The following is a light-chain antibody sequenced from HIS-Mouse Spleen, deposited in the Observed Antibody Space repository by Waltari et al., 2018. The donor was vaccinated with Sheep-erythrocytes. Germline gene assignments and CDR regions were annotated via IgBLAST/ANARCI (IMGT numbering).Light chain of an antibody. CDR2: AFS. Sequence: QSALTQPRSVSGSPGQSVTISCTATRSDVGGYNDVSWYQQHPGKAPKLMICAFSKRPSGVPDRFSGSKSGNTASLTISGLQAEDEADYYCCSYAGSYTFVVFGGGTKLTVL. J-gene: IGLJ2*01. V-gene: IGLV2-11*01. CDR3: CSYAGSYTFVV. CDR1: RSDVGGYND.